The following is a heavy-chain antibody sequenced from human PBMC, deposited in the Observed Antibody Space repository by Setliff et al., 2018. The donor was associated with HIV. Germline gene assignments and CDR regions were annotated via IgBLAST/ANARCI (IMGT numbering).Heavy chain of an antibody. D-gene: IGHD3-22*01. CDR3: ARSLYYYDSCGYYYNY. Sequence: GESLKISCKGSGYSFTNYWIGWVRQMPGKGLEWVGIIYPGDSDTRYSPSFQGQVTISVDKSINTAYLQWNSLKASDTAMYYCARSLYYYDSCGYYYNYWGQGTLVTVSS. CDR1: GYSFTNYW. CDR2: IYPGDSDT. J-gene: IGHJ4*02. V-gene: IGHV5-51*01.